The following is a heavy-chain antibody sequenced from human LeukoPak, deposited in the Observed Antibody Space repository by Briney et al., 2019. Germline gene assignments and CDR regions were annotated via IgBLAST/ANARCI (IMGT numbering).Heavy chain of an antibody. D-gene: IGHD2-8*01. CDR3: ARQERYCSNGVCLKHFDY. CDR1: GASISSSIYY. V-gene: IGHV4-39*01. Sequence: SETLSLTCTVSGASISSSIYYWGWIRQPPGKGLEWIGSIYYSGSTYYNPSLKSRVTISVDTSKNQFSLKLSSVTAADTAVYYCARQERYCSNGVCLKHFDYRGQGTLVTVSS. CDR2: IYYSGST. J-gene: IGHJ4*02.